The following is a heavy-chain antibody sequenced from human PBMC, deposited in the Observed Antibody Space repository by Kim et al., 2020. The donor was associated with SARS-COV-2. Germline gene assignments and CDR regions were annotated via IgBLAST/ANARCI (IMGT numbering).Heavy chain of an antibody. CDR1: GGSFSGYY. CDR3: ARVVLRGYYYFHGMDV. CDR2: INHSGST. D-gene: IGHD3-16*01. Sequence: SETLSLTCAVYGGSFSGYYWTWIRQPPGKGLEWIGEINHSGSTNYNPSLKSRGTISVDTSKNHFSLKLSSVTAADTAVYYCARVVLRGYYYFHGMDVWGQGTTVTVSS. J-gene: IGHJ6*02. V-gene: IGHV4-34*01.